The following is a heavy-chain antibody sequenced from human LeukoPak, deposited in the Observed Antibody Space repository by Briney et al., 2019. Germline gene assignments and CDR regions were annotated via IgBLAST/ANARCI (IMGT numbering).Heavy chain of an antibody. CDR1: GFTVNSNY. CDR3: ARVLYNGGYIQY. CDR2: IYKDGRT. V-gene: IGHV3-53*01. D-gene: IGHD2-2*02. Sequence: GGSLRLSCAASGFTVNSNYMSWVRQAPGKGLERVSIIYKDGRTYYADSVKGRFTISRDNSRNMLYLQMNSLRAEDTAVYYCARVLYNGGYIQYWGQGTLVTVSS. J-gene: IGHJ1*01.